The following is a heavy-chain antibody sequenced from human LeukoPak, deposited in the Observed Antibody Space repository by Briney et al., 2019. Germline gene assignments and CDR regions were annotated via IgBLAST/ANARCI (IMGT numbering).Heavy chain of an antibody. D-gene: IGHD3-9*01. CDR2: ISSNGGST. CDR1: GFTFSSYA. CDR3: VKGMEDYDILTGVLDV. J-gene: IGHJ6*02. Sequence: PGGSLRLSCAASGFTFSSYAMSWVRQAPGKGLEWVSAISSNGGSTYYADSVKGRFTISRDNSKNTLYLQMSSLRAEDTAVYYCVKGMEDYDILTGVLDVWGQGTTVTVSS. V-gene: IGHV3-64D*06.